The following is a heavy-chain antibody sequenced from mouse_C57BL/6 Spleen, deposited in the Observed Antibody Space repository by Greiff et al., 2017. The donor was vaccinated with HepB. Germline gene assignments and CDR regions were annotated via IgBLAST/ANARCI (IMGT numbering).Heavy chain of an antibody. J-gene: IGHJ1*03. CDR3: AKSYYYGSSPKWYFDV. CDR1: GYTFTDYN. Sequence: EVQLQQSGPELVKPGASVKIPCKASGYTFTDYNMDWVKQSHGKSLEWIGDINPNNGGTIYNQKFKGKATLTVDKSSSTAYMELRSLTSEDTAVYYCAKSYYYGSSPKWYFDVWGTGTTVTVSS. CDR2: INPNNGGT. D-gene: IGHD1-1*01. V-gene: IGHV1-18*01.